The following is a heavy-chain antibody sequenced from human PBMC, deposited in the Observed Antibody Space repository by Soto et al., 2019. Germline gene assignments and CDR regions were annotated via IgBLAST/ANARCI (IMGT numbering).Heavy chain of an antibody. CDR2: IYYSGST. V-gene: IGHV4-59*01. D-gene: IGHD5-12*01. CDR3: ARGGEWLQLAPFDY. J-gene: IGHJ4*02. CDR1: GGSISSYY. Sequence: PSETLSLTCTVSGGSISSYYWSWIRQPPGKGLEWIGYIYYSGSTNYNPSLKSRVTISVDTSKNQFSLKLSSVTTADTAVYYCARGGEWLQLAPFDYWGQGTLVTVSS.